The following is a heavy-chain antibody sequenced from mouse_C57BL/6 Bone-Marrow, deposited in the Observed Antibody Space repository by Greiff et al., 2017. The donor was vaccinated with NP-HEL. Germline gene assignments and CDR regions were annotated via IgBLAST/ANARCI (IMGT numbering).Heavy chain of an antibody. J-gene: IGHJ1*03. Sequence: QVQLQQPGAELVRPGTSVKLSCKASGYTFTSYWMHWVKQRPGQGLEWIGVIDPSDSYTNYNQKFKGKATLTVDTSSSTAYMQLSSLTSEDSAVYYCARFTTVVDFDVWGTGTTVTVSS. CDR2: IDPSDSYT. CDR1: GYTFTSYW. CDR3: ARFTTVVDFDV. V-gene: IGHV1-59*01. D-gene: IGHD1-1*01.